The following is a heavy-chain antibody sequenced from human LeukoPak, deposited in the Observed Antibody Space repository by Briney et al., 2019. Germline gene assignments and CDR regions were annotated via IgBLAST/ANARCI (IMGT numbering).Heavy chain of an antibody. V-gene: IGHV3-49*04. CDR2: ITSNVYGGTT. CDR1: GFTFGDYA. J-gene: IGHJ4*02. CDR3: TRDGRGGHGRPL. Sequence: PGRSLRLSCTGSGFTFGDYAMSWVRQAPGKGLEWVGFITSNVYGGTTEYVASVKGRVTISRDDSKSIAYLQMDSLKTEDSAVYYCTRDGRGGHGRPLWGQGTLVTVSS. D-gene: IGHD2-15*01.